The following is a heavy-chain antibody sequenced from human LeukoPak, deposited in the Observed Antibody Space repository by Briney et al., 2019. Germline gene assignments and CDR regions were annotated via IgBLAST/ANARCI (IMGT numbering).Heavy chain of an antibody. CDR2: IYYSGST. CDR1: GGSISSGDYY. J-gene: IGHJ4*02. V-gene: IGHV4-30-4*01. D-gene: IGHD6-13*01. Sequence: SEALSLTCTVSGGSISSGDYYWSWIRQPPGKGLEWIGYIYYSGSTYYNPSLKSRVTISVDTSKNQFSLKLSSVTAADTAVYYCARYSSSWYQGVGSFFDYWGQGTLVTDSS. CDR3: ARYSSSWYQGVGSFFDY.